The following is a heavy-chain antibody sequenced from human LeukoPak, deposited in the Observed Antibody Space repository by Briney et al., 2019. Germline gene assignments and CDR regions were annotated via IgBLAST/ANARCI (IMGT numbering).Heavy chain of an antibody. CDR2: IGSSSRYI. D-gene: IGHD4-17*01. CDR3: ARTAVEDNGDPPP. J-gene: IGHJ5*02. Sequence: GGSLRLSCAASGFTFSSYSMNWVRQAPGKGLEWVSCIGSSSRYIYYADSVKGRFTISRDNAKNSLYLQMDSLRAEDTAVYYCARTAVEDNGDPPPWGQGTLVTVTS. V-gene: IGHV3-21*01. CDR1: GFTFSSYS.